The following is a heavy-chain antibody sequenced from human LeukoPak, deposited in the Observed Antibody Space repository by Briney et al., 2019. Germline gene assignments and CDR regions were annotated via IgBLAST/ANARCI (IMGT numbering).Heavy chain of an antibody. Sequence: GASVKVSCKASGYTFTSYDINWVRQATGQGIEWMGWMNPNSGNTGYAQKFQGRVTMTRNTSISTAYMELSSLRSEDTAVYYCVRYYDSSGYYIFDYWGQGTLVTVSS. V-gene: IGHV1-8*01. CDR2: MNPNSGNT. CDR3: VRYYDSSGYYIFDY. CDR1: GYTFTSYD. J-gene: IGHJ4*02. D-gene: IGHD3-22*01.